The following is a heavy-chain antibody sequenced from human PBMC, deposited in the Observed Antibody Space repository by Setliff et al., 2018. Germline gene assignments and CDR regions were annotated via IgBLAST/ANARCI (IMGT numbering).Heavy chain of an antibody. D-gene: IGHD2-2*01. V-gene: IGHV1-18*01. CDR2: TSPYTGNT. CDR1: GYTFTDYG. Sequence: SVKVSCKASGYTFTDYGISWVRQAPGQGLEWMGWTSPYTGNTFYAPQFQGRVIMTTDTSAKTAYMDLRSLRSDDTAVYYCERLVRYCSTTSCQRTSGDDFWGLGTLVTVSS. CDR3: ERLVRYCSTTSCQRTSGDDF. J-gene: IGHJ4*02.